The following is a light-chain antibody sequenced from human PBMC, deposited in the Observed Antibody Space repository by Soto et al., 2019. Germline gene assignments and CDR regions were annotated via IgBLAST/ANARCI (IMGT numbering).Light chain of an antibody. CDR1: QSGFSFY. CDR3: HQYGNSPWT. Sequence: EIVLTQSPGTLSLSPGERATLSCRASQSGFSFYLAWFQQKPGQAPRLLIYGASSRATGIPERFSGSGSGTDITLTISILEPEDLAVYYCHQYGNSPWTLGQGTKVDIK. V-gene: IGKV3-20*01. CDR2: GAS. J-gene: IGKJ1*01.